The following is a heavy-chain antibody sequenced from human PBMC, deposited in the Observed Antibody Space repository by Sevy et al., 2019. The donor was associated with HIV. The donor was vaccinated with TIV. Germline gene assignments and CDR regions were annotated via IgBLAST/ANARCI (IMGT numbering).Heavy chain of an antibody. CDR1: GFTFSSYS. D-gene: IGHD3-22*01. CDR2: ISSSSSYI. V-gene: IGHV3-21*01. CDR3: ARILRITMIVVVTDDAFDI. J-gene: IGHJ3*02. Sequence: GGSLRLSCAASGFTFSSYSMNWVRQAPGKGLEWVSSISSSSSYIYYAHSVKGRFTISRDNAKNSLYLQMNSLRAEDTAVYYCARILRITMIVVVTDDAFDIWGQGTMVTVSS.